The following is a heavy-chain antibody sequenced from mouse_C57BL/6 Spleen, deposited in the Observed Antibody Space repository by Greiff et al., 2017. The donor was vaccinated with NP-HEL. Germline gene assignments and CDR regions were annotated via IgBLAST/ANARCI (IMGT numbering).Heavy chain of an antibody. CDR2: INPSNGGT. CDR3: ARRSYYYGSSYYYYAMDY. Sequence: VQLQQPGTELVKPGASVKLSCKASGYTFTSYWMHWVKQRPGQGLEWIGNINPSNGGTNYNEKFKSKATLTVDKSSSTAYMQLSSLTSEDSAVYYCARRSYYYGSSYYYYAMDYWGQGTSVTVSS. CDR1: GYTFTSYW. J-gene: IGHJ4*01. D-gene: IGHD1-1*01. V-gene: IGHV1-53*01.